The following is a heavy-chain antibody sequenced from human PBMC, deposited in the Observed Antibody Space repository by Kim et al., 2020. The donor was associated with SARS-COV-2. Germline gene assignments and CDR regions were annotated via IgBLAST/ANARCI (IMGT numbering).Heavy chain of an antibody. J-gene: IGHJ5*02. V-gene: IGHV4-39*01. CDR2: IYYSGST. CDR3: ARSTGRPIFGVVTKFDP. D-gene: IGHD3-3*01. CDR1: GGSISSSSYY. Sequence: SETLSLTCTVSGGSISSSSYYWGWIRQPPGKGLEWIGSIYYSGSTYYNPSLKSRVTISVDTSKNQFSLKLSSVTAADTAVYYCARSTGRPIFGVVTKFDPWGQGTLVTVSS.